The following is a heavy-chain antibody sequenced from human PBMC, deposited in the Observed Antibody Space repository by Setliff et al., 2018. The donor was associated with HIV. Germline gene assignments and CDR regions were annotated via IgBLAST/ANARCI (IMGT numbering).Heavy chain of an antibody. CDR2: IYPGGARR. Sequence: ASVKVSCKASGYTFTNYYMHWVRQAPGQGLEWMGIIYPGGARRSYAQKFQGRVTLTTDTSTSTAYMELRSLTSDDTAVYYCARGYCGGGICYSPNWLGPWGQGTLVTVSS. CDR1: GYTFTNYY. J-gene: IGHJ5*02. CDR3: ARGYCGGGICYSPNWLGP. D-gene: IGHD2-15*01. V-gene: IGHV1-46*01.